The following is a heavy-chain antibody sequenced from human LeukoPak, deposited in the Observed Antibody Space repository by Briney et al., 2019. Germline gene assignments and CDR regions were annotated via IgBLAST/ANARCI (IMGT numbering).Heavy chain of an antibody. V-gene: IGHV3-23*01. CDR2: ITGSDATT. Sequence: GGSLRLSCAASGFTFSSSAMSWVRQAPGKGLEWVSSITGSDATTSYADSVKGRFIISRDISKNTLYLQMNPLRAEDTAVYYCAKGRLGVDYWGQGTLVTVSS. CDR3: AKGRLGVDY. D-gene: IGHD4-11*01. J-gene: IGHJ4*02. CDR1: GFTFSSSA.